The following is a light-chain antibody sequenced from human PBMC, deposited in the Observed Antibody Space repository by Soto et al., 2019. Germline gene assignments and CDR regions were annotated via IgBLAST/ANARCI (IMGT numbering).Light chain of an antibody. CDR1: QSISSSY. CDR3: QQYGSSRFT. V-gene: IGKV3-20*01. CDR2: GAS. Sequence: EIVLTQSPGTLSLSPGERATLSCRASQSISSSYLAWYQQKPGQAPRLLVYGASSRATGIPDRFSGSGSGTDVALTISRLEPEDFAGYYCQQYGSSRFTFGPGTKVDI. J-gene: IGKJ3*01.